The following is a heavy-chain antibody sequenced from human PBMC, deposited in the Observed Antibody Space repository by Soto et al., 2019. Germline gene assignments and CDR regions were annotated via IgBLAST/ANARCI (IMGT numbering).Heavy chain of an antibody. Sequence: QVQLVESGGGVVQPGRSLRLSCAASGFNFSSYGMHWVRQAPGKGLEWVAVIWYDGSNKYYADSVKGRFTISRDNSKNTLYLHINSVRAEAKAGYYCAIVGYDGAYPHLWYFDYWGQGNLVTVSS. J-gene: IGHJ4*02. CDR3: AIVGYDGAYPHLWYFDY. CDR2: IWYDGSNK. CDR1: GFNFSSYG. V-gene: IGHV3-33*01. D-gene: IGHD4-17*01.